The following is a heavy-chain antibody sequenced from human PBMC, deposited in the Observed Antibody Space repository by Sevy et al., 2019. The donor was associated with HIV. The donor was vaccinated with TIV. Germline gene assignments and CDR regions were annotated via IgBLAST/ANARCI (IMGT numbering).Heavy chain of an antibody. D-gene: IGHD6-19*01. CDR1: GFTFSSYS. V-gene: IGHV3-21*01. CDR3: ARAVPATDAFDI. CDR2: ISGLSNYI. Sequence: GGSLRLSCAASGFTFSSYSMHWVRQAPGTGLEWVSSISGLSNYIYYADSMKGRFSISRDNAKNSLYLQMISLRAEDTAVFCCARAVPATDAFDIWGQGTLVTVSS. J-gene: IGHJ3*02.